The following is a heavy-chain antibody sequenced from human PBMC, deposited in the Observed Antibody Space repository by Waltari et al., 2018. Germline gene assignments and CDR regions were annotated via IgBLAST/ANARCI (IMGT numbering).Heavy chain of an antibody. CDR1: GGTCRSDA. Sequence: QVQLVQSGAEVKKPGSSAKVSCQASGGTCRSDATSGVRQAPGQGLEWMGRFIHSFGTANYAHKFQGRVTITADESTSTAYMELSSLRSEDTAVYYCARYSSFSLDYWGQGTLVTVSS. D-gene: IGHD6-6*01. J-gene: IGHJ4*02. V-gene: IGHV1-69*15. CDR3: ARYSSFSLDY. CDR2: FIHSFGTA.